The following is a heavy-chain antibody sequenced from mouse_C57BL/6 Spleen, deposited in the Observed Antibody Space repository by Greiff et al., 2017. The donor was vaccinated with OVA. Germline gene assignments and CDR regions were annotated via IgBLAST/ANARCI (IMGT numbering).Heavy chain of an antibody. CDR1: GYTFTSYW. Sequence: QVQLKQPGAELVRPGSSVKLSCKASGYTFTSYWMDWVKQRPGQGLEWIGNIYPSDSETHYNQKFKDKATLTVDKSSSTAYMQLSSLTSEDSAVYYCAREGDYGNYVDYYAMDYWGQGTSVTVSS. D-gene: IGHD2-1*01. CDR2: IYPSDSET. J-gene: IGHJ4*01. V-gene: IGHV1-61*01. CDR3: AREGDYGNYVDYYAMDY.